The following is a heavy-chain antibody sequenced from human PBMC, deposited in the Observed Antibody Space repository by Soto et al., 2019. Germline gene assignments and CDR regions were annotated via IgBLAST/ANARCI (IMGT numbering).Heavy chain of an antibody. J-gene: IGHJ6*02. CDR2: IYYSGST. CDR3: ARVTTVTTGGNYYYGMDV. D-gene: IGHD4-4*01. V-gene: IGHV4-59*01. CDR1: VGSISSYY. Sequence: ETLSLTCTVSVGSISSYYWSWIREPPGKGLEWIGYIYYSGSTNYNPSLKSRVTISVDTSKNQFSLKLSSVTAADTAVYYCARVTTVTTGGNYYYGMDVWGQGTTVTVSS.